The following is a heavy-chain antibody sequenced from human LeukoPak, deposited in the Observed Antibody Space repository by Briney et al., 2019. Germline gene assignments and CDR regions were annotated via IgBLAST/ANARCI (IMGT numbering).Heavy chain of an antibody. J-gene: IGHJ3*02. CDR1: GGSISSSSYY. D-gene: IGHD3-16*02. V-gene: IGHV4-39*07. Sequence: SETLSLTCTVSGGSISSSSYYWGWIRQPPGKGLEWIGSIYYSGSTYYNPFLKSRVTISVDTSKNQFSLKLSSVTAADTAVYYCAREGKNYDYVWGSYRLNAFDIWGQGTMVTVSS. CDR3: AREGKNYDYVWGSYRLNAFDI. CDR2: IYYSGST.